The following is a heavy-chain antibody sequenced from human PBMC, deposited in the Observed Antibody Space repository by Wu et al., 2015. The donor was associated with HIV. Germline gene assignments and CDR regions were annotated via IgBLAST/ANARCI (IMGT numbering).Heavy chain of an antibody. CDR3: ARAEGYYDSNHPFDY. D-gene: IGHD3-22*01. CDR2: IIPIFGTT. J-gene: IGHJ4*02. CDR1: GYTFTSYF. V-gene: IGHV1-69*01. Sequence: QVQLVQSGAEVKKPGASVKVSCKAFGYTFTSYFMHWVRQAPGQGPEWLGGIIPIFGTTNYAQSFQGRVTITADESTTTAYMDLSSLRSEDTAVYYCARAEGYYDSNHPFDYWGQGTLVTVSS.